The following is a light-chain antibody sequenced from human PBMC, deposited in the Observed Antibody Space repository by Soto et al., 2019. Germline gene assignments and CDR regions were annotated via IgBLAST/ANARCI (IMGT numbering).Light chain of an antibody. CDR2: DVS. Sequence: EVVLTQSPAALSLSPGERATLSCRASQSVGSQLAWYQQKPGQAPRLLIYDVSNRATGIPARFSGSGSGTDFTLTISSLEPEDFAVYHCQQRSNWPRTFGQGTKVDIK. J-gene: IGKJ2*01. V-gene: IGKV3-11*01. CDR3: QQRSNWPRT. CDR1: QSVGSQ.